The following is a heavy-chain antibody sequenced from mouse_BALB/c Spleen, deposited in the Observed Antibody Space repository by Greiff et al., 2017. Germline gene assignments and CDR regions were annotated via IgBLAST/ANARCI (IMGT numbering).Heavy chain of an antibody. V-gene: IGHV2-9*02. CDR1: GFSLTRYG. Sequence: ESGPGLVAPSQSLSITFTVSGFSLTRYGVHSVRQPSGKGLEWLGVIWAGGSTNYNSALMSRLSISKDNSKSQVFLKMNSLQTDDTAMYYCARESRGYDAYAMDYWGQGTSVTVSS. CDR2: IWAGGST. CDR3: ARESRGYDAYAMDY. J-gene: IGHJ4*01. D-gene: IGHD2-2*01.